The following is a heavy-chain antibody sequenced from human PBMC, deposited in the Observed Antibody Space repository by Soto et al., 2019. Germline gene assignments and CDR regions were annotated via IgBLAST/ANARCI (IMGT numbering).Heavy chain of an antibody. V-gene: IGHV4-39*07. CDR2: IFYSGST. J-gene: IGHJ6*02. Sequence: SETLSLTFTVSGGSISSRSYYWVWIRQPPGKGLEWIGNIFYSGSTYYNPSLKSRVTISVDTSKNQFSLKLSSVTAADTAVYYCASVRGGYYYAMDVWGQGTTVT. CDR3: ASVRGGYYYAMDV. CDR1: GGSISSRSYY. D-gene: IGHD3-10*02.